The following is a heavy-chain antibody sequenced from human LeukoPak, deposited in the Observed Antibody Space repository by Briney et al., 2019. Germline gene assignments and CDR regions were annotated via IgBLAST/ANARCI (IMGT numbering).Heavy chain of an antibody. Sequence: ASVKVSCKASGGTFSSYAISWVRQAPGQGLEWMGGIIPIFGTANYAQKFQGRVTMTEDTSTDTAYMELSSLRSEDTAVYYCATDTPKYYYGSGSYHSYWGQGTLVTVSS. CDR3: ATDTPKYYYGSGSYHSY. V-gene: IGHV1-69*06. D-gene: IGHD3-10*01. CDR2: IIPIFGTA. CDR1: GGTFSSYA. J-gene: IGHJ4*02.